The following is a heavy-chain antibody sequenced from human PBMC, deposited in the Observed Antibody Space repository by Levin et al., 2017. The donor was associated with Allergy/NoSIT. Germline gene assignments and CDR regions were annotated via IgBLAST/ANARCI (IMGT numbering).Heavy chain of an antibody. CDR1: GGSISSSSYY. J-gene: IGHJ4*02. D-gene: IGHD3-9*01. CDR3: ARITHYDILTGYYTGKIDY. V-gene: IGHV4-39*01. CDR2: IYYSGST. Sequence: ESLKISCTVSGGSISSSSYYWGWIRQPPGKGLEWIGSIYYSGSTYYNPSLKSRVTISVDTSKNQFSLKLSSVTAADTAVYYCARITHYDILTGYYTGKIDYWGQGTLVTVSS.